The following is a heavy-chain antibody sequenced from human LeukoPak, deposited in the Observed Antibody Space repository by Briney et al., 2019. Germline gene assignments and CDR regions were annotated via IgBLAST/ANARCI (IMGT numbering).Heavy chain of an antibody. J-gene: IGHJ4*02. CDR1: GGSISSYY. V-gene: IGHV4-59*04. D-gene: IGHD1-26*01. CDR3: VKSGGYGLIDY. CDR2: IYYTGST. Sequence: KPSETLSLTCTVSGGSISSYYWSWIRQPPGKGLEWIGNIYYTGSTYYNASLQSRVTISIDTSKNQFSLRLNSVTAADTAMYYCVKSGGYGLIDYWGQGTLATVSS.